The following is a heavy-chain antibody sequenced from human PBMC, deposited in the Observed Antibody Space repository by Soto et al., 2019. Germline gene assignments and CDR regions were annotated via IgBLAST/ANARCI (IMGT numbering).Heavy chain of an antibody. J-gene: IGHJ3*02. D-gene: IGHD5-12*01. CDR1: GGSISSYY. Sequence: SETLSLTCTVSGGSISSYYWSWTRQPPGKGLEWIGYIYYSGSTNYNPSLKSRVTISVDTSKNQFSLKLSSVTAADTAVYYCARSEDIVATMGAFDIWGQGTMVTVSS. CDR2: IYYSGST. V-gene: IGHV4-59*01. CDR3: ARSEDIVATMGAFDI.